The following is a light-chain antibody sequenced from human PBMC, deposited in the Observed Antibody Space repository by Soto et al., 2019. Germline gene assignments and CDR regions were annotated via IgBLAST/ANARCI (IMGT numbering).Light chain of an antibody. J-gene: IGKJ5*01. V-gene: IGKV1-33*01. CDR2: DAA. CDR3: QQYDRLPIT. CDR1: QDIGNF. Sequence: DIQMTQSPSSLSASVGYRVTITWQASQDIGNFLTWYQQKPGRAPVLLIYDAANLATGVPPRFSGSGSGRDFTLTIISLQPEDIAAYYCQQYDRLPITFGQGTRLEI.